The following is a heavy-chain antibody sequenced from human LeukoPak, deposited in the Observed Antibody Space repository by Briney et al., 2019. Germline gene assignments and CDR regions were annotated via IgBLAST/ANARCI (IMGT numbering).Heavy chain of an antibody. Sequence: ASVKVSCKASGYTFTGYYMHWVRQAPGQGLEWMGWINPNSGGTNYAQKFQGRVTITADKSTSTAYMELSSLRSEDTAVYYCAREAQLPYFDYWGQGTLVTVSS. J-gene: IGHJ4*02. CDR3: AREAQLPYFDY. D-gene: IGHD2-2*01. V-gene: IGHV1-2*02. CDR1: GYTFTGYY. CDR2: INPNSGGT.